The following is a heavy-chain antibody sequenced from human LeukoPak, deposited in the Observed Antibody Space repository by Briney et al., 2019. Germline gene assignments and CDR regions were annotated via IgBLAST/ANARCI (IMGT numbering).Heavy chain of an antibody. CDR3: ARGVKATDY. Sequence: SDTLSLTCTVSGGSVSSGSYYWSWIRQPPGTGLEWIGYIYYSGSTNYNPSLKSRVTISVDTSKNQFSLKLSSVTTADTAVYYCARGVKATDYWGQGTLVTVSS. V-gene: IGHV4-61*01. CDR1: GGSVSSGSYY. CDR2: IYYSGST. J-gene: IGHJ4*02. D-gene: IGHD5-12*01.